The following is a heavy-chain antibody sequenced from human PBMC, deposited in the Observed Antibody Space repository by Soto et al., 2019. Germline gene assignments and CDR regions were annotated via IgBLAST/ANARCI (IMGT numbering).Heavy chain of an antibody. V-gene: IGHV3-23*01. J-gene: IGHJ1*01. Sequence: EVQLLESGGGLVQPGGSLRLSCAASGFTFSSYAMNWVRQAPGKGLEWVSAISGSGGSTYYADSVKGRFTISRDNSKNALDLQMTSLRAVDTAVYFGPRDPDSSGWYYFQHWGQGTLVTVAS. CDR2: ISGSGGST. CDR1: GFTFSSYA. CDR3: PRDPDSSGWYYFQH. D-gene: IGHD6-19*01.